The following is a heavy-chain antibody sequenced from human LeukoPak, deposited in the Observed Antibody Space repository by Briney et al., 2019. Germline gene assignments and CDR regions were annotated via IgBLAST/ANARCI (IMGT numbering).Heavy chain of an antibody. CDR3: ARVFGAYDSIDC. Sequence: RGSLRLSCAASGFSTSGYWMSWVRQALGKGMEWVANIKQDGSERHYADSVKGRFTISRDNAQNSLYLQMNSLRAEETAVYYCARVFGAYDSIDCWGQGTLVTVS. CDR2: IKQDGSER. V-gene: IGHV3-7*01. D-gene: IGHD5-12*01. CDR1: GFSTSGYW. J-gene: IGHJ4*02.